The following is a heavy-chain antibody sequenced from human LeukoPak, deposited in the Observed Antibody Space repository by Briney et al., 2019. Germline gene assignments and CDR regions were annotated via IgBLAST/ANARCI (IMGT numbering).Heavy chain of an antibody. D-gene: IGHD3-16*02. CDR2: IYYSGST. CDR3: VSQQRAGAVYDYVWGSYRFDY. Sequence: PSETLSLTCTVSGGSISSSSYYWGWIRQPPGKGLEWIGSIYYSGSTYYNPSLKSRVTISVDTSKNQFSLKLSSVTAADTAVYYRVSQQRAGAVYDYVWGSYRFDYWGQGTLVTVSS. V-gene: IGHV4-39*01. J-gene: IGHJ4*02. CDR1: GGSISSSSYY.